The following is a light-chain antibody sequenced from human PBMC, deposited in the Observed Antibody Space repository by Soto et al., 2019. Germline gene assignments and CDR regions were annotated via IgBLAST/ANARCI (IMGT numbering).Light chain of an antibody. CDR1: QSVSGW. CDR2: DVS. Sequence: DIQMTQSPATLSASVGDTVTVTCRASQSVSGWLAGDQQRQGKAPPILLYDVSCLQSGVPPRFSGSGSGTEFTLTISSLQPDDFATYSCHHYKMYSPWTFGQGTKVDIK. V-gene: IGKV1-5*01. CDR3: HHYKMYSPWT. J-gene: IGKJ1*01.